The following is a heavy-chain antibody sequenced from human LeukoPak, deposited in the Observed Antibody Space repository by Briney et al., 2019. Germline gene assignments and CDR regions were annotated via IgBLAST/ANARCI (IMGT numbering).Heavy chain of an antibody. V-gene: IGHV1-2*02. CDR1: GYTFTGYY. CDR2: INPNSGGT. J-gene: IGHJ4*02. Sequence: ASVKVSCKASGYTFTGYYMHWLRQAPGQGLEWMGWINPNSGGTNYAQKFQGRVTMTRDTSISTAYMELSRLRSDDTAVYYCARVRFLEWPEAFDYWGQGTLVTVSS. CDR3: ARVRFLEWPEAFDY. D-gene: IGHD3-3*01.